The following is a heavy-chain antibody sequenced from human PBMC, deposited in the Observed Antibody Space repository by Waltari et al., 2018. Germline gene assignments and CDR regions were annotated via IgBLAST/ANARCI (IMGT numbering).Heavy chain of an antibody. CDR1: GESFLGYF. D-gene: IGHD2-21*01. J-gene: IGHJ4*01. Sequence: QVQLHQWGAGQLKPSETLSLTCAVSGESFLGYFWSWIRQSPGKGLEWLGSIQYSGSTNYTPTLESRIMLSVDTTKKRFSLSLTSVTAADAALYFCARYGEVPASYFFDYWGQGTLVTVSS. V-gene: IGHV4-34*01. CDR3: ARYGEVPASYFFDY. CDR2: IQYSGST.